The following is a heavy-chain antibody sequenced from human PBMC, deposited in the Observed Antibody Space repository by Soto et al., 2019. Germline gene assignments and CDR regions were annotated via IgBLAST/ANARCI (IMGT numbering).Heavy chain of an antibody. Sequence: QVQLVESGGGVVQPGRSLRLSCAASGFTFTTSALHWVRQAPGKGLEWVAVISFDESYRYYADSVKGRFTISRDISKNNLYLKMNSLRADDTAVYYCARQKDNYYDSRGPVDYGGQGTLVTVSS. D-gene: IGHD3-22*01. V-gene: IGHV3-30-3*01. J-gene: IGHJ4*02. CDR2: ISFDESYR. CDR1: GFTFTTSA. CDR3: ARQKDNYYDSRGPVDY.